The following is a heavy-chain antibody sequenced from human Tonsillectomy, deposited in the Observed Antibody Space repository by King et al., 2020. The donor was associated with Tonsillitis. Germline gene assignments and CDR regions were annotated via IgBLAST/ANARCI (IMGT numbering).Heavy chain of an antibody. V-gene: IGHV3-23*04. CDR1: GFTFSNYA. D-gene: IGHD3-10*01. CDR2: ISGSGGST. J-gene: IGHJ4*02. Sequence: VQLVESGRNLVQPGGSLRLSCAASGFTFSNYAMSWVRQAPGKGLEWVSAISGSGGSTYYVDSVKGRFTISRDNSKNTLYLQMHSLRAEDTDVYYCAKGVLLWFVDLLDCFDYWGQGTLVTVSS. CDR3: AKGVLLWFVDLLDCFDY.